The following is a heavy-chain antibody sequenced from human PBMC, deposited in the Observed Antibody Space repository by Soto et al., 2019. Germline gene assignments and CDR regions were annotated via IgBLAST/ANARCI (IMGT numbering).Heavy chain of an antibody. CDR1: GCSFTSYW. V-gene: IGHV5-51*01. CDR2: IYPGDSDT. D-gene: IGHD6-13*01. J-gene: IGHJ5*02. CDR3: ERPKYSSSWKNWFDP. Sequence: GESLKISCKGSGCSFTSYWIGWVRQMPGKGLEWMGIIYPGDSDTRYSPSFQGQVTISADNSISTAYLQWSSLKASDTAMYYCERPKYSSSWKNWFDPWGQGTLVTVSS.